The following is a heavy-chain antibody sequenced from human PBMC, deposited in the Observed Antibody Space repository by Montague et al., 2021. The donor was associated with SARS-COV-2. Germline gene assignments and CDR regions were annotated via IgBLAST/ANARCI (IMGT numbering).Heavy chain of an antibody. J-gene: IGHJ5*02. CDR2: IYYSGTT. CDR1: GGSISSSDSY. D-gene: IGHD2-2*01. Sequence: SETLSLTCTVSGGSISSSDSYWGWIRQPPGKGLEWIGNIYYSGTTYYNPSLKSRITMVVDTSKNQFSLNLISVTAADTAVYFCVRMGVAHLLNNWFDPWGQGALVTVSS. CDR3: VRMGVAHLLNNWFDP. V-gene: IGHV4-39*01.